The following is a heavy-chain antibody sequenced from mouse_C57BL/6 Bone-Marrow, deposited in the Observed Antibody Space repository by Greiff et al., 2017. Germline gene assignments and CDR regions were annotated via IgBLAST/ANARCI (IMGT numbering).Heavy chain of an antibody. CDR1: GFTFSDYG. V-gene: IGHV5-17*01. CDR3: ARGIYGNYDAY. Sequence: EVQGVESGGGLVKPGGSLKLSCAASGFTFSDYGMHWVRQAPEKGLEWVAYISSGSSTIYYADTVKGRFTISRDNAKNTLFLQMTRLRSEDTAMYYCARGIYGNYDAYWGQGTLVTVSA. D-gene: IGHD2-1*01. CDR2: ISSGSSTI. J-gene: IGHJ3*01.